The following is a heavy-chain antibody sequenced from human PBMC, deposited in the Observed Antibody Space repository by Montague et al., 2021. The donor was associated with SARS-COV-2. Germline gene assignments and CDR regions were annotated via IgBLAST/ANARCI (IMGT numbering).Heavy chain of an antibody. Sequence: SETLSLTCTVSGASISSSSFFWCWILQPPGKVLWCIETFSYSGDYYYMSFLGSRGTTSVDTYKKQPSLKVYSVTAADTAAYYCARRVDSWGFRFDSWGQGALVTVSS. CDR2: FSYSGDY. CDR1: GASISSSSFF. D-gene: IGHD6-13*01. CDR3: ARRVDSWGFRFDS. J-gene: IGHJ4*02. V-gene: IGHV4-39*01.